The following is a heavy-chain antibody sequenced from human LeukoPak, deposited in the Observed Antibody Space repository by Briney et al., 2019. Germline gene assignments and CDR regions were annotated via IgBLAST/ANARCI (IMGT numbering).Heavy chain of an antibody. V-gene: IGHV3-23*01. Sequence: GGSLRLSCAASGFTFSSYAMSWVRQAPGKGLKWVSTINDNGAGTYYADSVKGRFTISRDNSKNTLYLQMNSLRAEDTAVYYCASKLRFLEWSMPFDYWSQGTLVTVSS. D-gene: IGHD3-3*01. CDR1: GFTFSSYA. CDR3: ASKLRFLEWSMPFDY. J-gene: IGHJ4*02. CDR2: INDNGAGT.